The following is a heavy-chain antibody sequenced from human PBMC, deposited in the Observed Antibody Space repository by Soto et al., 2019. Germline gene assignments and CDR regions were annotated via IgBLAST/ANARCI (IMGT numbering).Heavy chain of an antibody. CDR1: GGTFSSYT. CDR2: IIPILGIA. V-gene: IGHV1-69*04. D-gene: IGHD3-16*01. J-gene: IGHJ4*02. CDR3: ARDYSRFGPFDY. Sequence: GASVKVSCKASGGTFSSYTISWVRQAPGQGLEWMGRIIPILGIANYAQKFQGRVTITADKSTSTAYMELSSLRSEDTAVYYCARDYSRFGPFDYWGQGTLVTVSS.